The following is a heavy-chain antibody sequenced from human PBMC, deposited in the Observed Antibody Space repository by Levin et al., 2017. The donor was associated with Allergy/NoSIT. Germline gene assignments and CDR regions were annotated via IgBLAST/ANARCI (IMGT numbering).Heavy chain of an antibody. J-gene: IGHJ3*02. CDR1: GFTFSSYG. Sequence: GESLKISCAASGFTFSSYGMHWVRQAPGKGLEWVAVIWYDGSNKYYADSVKGRFTISRDNSKNTLYLQMNSLRAEDTAVYYCARDVLYYYDSSGYYYVPEDAFDIWGQGTMVTVSS. D-gene: IGHD3-22*01. V-gene: IGHV3-33*01. CDR3: ARDVLYYYDSSGYYYVPEDAFDI. CDR2: IWYDGSNK.